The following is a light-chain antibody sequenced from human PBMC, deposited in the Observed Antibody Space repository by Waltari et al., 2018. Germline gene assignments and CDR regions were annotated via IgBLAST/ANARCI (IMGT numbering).Light chain of an antibody. CDR1: QTVSSSY. Sequence: EIVLTQPPGTLSLFPGERATLSCRASQTVSSSYLAWYQQKPGQAPRLLIYGASNRATGITDRFSGSGSGTDFTLTISRLEPEDFAVYYCQDYGTSRTFGGGTKVEIK. V-gene: IGKV3-20*01. CDR2: GAS. J-gene: IGKJ4*01. CDR3: QDYGTSRT.